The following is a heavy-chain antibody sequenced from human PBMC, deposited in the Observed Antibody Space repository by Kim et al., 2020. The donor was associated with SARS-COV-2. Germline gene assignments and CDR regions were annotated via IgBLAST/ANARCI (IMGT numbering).Heavy chain of an antibody. J-gene: IGHJ4*02. V-gene: IGHV4-34*01. D-gene: IGHD6-6*01. Sequence: TYHTSLRSRVTISLDTSKNQFSLKLSSVTAADTAVYYCARGVSGSSSFDYWGQGTLVTVSS. CDR3: ARGVSGSSSFDY.